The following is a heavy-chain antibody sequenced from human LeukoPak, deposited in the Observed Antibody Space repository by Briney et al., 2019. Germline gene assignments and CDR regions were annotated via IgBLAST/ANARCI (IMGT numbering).Heavy chain of an antibody. CDR3: ARDPYDYGDINWFDP. CDR2: ISAYNGNT. D-gene: IGHD4-17*01. J-gene: IGHJ5*02. Sequence: ASVKVSCKASGYTFTSYGISWVRQAPGQGLEWMGWISAYNGNTNYAQKLQGRVTMTTDTSTSTAYMELWSLRSDDTAVYYCARDPYDYGDINWFDPWGQGTLVTVSS. CDR1: GYTFTSYG. V-gene: IGHV1-18*01.